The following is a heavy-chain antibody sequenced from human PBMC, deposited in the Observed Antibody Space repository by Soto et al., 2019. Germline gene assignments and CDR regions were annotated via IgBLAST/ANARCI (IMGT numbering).Heavy chain of an antibody. CDR1: GYIFTSYY. CDR3: ARESVISNWFDP. CDR2: INPSSGST. Sequence: ASVKVSCKASGYIFTSYYMYWVRQAPGQGLERMGRINPSSGSTTYAQKFQGRATMTRDTSTSTVYMELSSLRFDDTAVYYCARESVISNWFDPWGQGTLVTVSS. V-gene: IGHV1-46*03. J-gene: IGHJ5*02.